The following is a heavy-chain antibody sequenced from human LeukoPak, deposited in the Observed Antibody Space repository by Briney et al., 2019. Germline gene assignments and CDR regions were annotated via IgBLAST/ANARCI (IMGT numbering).Heavy chain of an antibody. CDR1: VGSVSGYY. D-gene: IGHD6-13*01. CDR3: ARVVTGRVSSSWYFYFDY. V-gene: IGHV4-59*08. J-gene: IGHJ4*02. Sequence: SETLSLTCTVSVGSVSGYYWSWIRQPPGKGLEWIGYIYYTGSTNYNPSLKSRVTISVDTSKNQFSLKLSSVTAADTAVYYCARVVTGRVSSSWYFYFDYWGQGTLVTVSS. CDR2: IYYTGST.